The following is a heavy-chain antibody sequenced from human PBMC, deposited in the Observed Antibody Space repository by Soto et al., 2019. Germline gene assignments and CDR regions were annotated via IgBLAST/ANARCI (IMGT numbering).Heavy chain of an antibody. CDR1: GGTFSSYA. D-gene: IGHD2-21*02. CDR2: IIPIFGTA. Sequence: SVKVSCKASGGTFSSYAISWVRQAPGQGLEWMGGIIPIFGTANYAQKFQGRVTITADESTSTAYMELSSLRSEDTAVYYCAREGRGGDRNFDYWGQGTLVTVSS. V-gene: IGHV1-69*13. J-gene: IGHJ4*02. CDR3: AREGRGGDRNFDY.